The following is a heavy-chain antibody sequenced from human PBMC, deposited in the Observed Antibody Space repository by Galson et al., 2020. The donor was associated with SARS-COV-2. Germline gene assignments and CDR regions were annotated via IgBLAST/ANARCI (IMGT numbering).Heavy chain of an antibody. D-gene: IGHD3-22*01. V-gene: IGHV3-23*01. CDR2: ISGSGGST. J-gene: IGHJ5*02. CDR1: GFTFSSYA. CDR3: AKDGPTESITMIEGWFDP. Sequence: GGSLRLSCAASGFTFSSYAMSWVRQAPGKGLEWVSAISGSGGSTYYADSVKGRFTISRDNSKNTLYLQMNSLRAEDTAVYYCAKDGPTESITMIEGWFDPWGQGTLVTVSS.